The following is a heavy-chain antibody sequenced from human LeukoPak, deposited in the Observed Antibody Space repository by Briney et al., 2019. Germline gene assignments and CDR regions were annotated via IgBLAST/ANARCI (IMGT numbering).Heavy chain of an antibody. CDR3: ARLYRTTSPLDY. V-gene: IGHV5-51*01. CDR1: GYSFTIHW. CDR2: IYPGDSDT. J-gene: IGHJ4*02. D-gene: IGHD1-26*01. Sequence: GESLKISCKGSGYSFTIHWIAWVRQMPGKGLEWMGMIYPGDSDTRYSPSFQGQVTISADKSISTAYLQWSSLKASDTAMYYCARLYRTTSPLDYWGQGTLVTVSS.